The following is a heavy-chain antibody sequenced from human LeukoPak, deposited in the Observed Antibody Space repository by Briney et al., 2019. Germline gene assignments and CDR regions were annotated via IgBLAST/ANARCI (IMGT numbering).Heavy chain of an antibody. CDR3: ARTRGAYGKYGMDV. Sequence: ASVKVSCKASGYTFTSYGISWVRQAPGQGLEWMGWISAYNGNTNYAQKLQGRVTMTTDTSTSTAYMELRSLRSDDTAAYYCARTRGAYGKYGMDVWGQGTTVTVSS. V-gene: IGHV1-18*01. J-gene: IGHJ6*02. D-gene: IGHD5-12*01. CDR1: GYTFTSYG. CDR2: ISAYNGNT.